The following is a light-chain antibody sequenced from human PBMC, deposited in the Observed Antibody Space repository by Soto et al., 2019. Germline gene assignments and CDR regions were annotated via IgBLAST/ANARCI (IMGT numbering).Light chain of an antibody. J-gene: IGKJ2*01. Sequence: EIVMPQSPATLSVSPGERATLSCRASQSVSSNLAWYQQKPGQAPRLLIYGASTRATGSPARCSGSGSGREFTLTISSLHSEDLAVYYCEQYNNWPYTCGQGTELEIK. CDR1: QSVSSN. V-gene: IGKV3-15*01. CDR3: EQYNNWPYT. CDR2: GAS.